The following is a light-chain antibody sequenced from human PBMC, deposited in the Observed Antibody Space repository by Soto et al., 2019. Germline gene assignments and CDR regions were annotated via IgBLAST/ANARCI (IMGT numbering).Light chain of an antibody. J-gene: IGKJ1*01. CDR3: HHFNTWPPKA. V-gene: IGKV3-15*01. Sequence: IVMTQAPCTLSVSPSERSTLSGSASQNISTNLAWYQQKPGQAPRLLLLSASSRLSDIPARFSGSGSGTEFTLTISGLQSEDVAVYYCHHFNTWPPKAFGQGTKVDIK. CDR1: QNISTN. CDR2: SAS.